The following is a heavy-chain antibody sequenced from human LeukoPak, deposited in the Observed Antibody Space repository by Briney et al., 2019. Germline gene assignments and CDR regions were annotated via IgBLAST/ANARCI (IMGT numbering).Heavy chain of an antibody. J-gene: IGHJ4*02. D-gene: IGHD6-19*01. CDR3: AKDLYTVPGACDK. Sequence: GGSLRLSCAASGFTFSTYAVSWVRQAPGKGLEWVSGISVKSNRTYYADSVEGRFTISTDISENTLYLQMNSLSAEDTAIYYCAKDLYTVPGACDKWGQGTQVTVSS. CDR1: GFTFSTYA. V-gene: IGHV3-23*01. CDR2: ISVKSNRT.